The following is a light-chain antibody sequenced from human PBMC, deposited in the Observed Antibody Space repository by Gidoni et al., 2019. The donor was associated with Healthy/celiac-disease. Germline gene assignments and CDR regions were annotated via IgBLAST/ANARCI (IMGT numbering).Light chain of an antibody. V-gene: IGKV1-9*01. J-gene: IGKJ4*01. Sequence: DIQLTQSPSFLSASVGDRVTITCRASQDIGSPIAWYQQKPGKAPKLLIYYEFILQSGVPSRFSGSGSGTEFSLTISSLKPGDFATYYCQQANSHLALTFGGGTKVDI. CDR2: YEF. CDR1: QDIGSP. CDR3: QQANSHLALT.